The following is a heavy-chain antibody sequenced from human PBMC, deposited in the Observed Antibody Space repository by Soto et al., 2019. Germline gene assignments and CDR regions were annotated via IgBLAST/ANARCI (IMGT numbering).Heavy chain of an antibody. CDR1: GFNFKAYG. Sequence: QVHLVESGGGVVQPGRSLRLSCVASGFNFKAYGMHWVRQAPGKGLEWVAVISTDGTNQHHADSVKGRFTISRDNFKKPLYLQMNSLRPEDTAVFFCAVGGGDLSLTPFDYWGQGTLVTVSS. CDR3: AVGGGDLSLTPFDY. D-gene: IGHD3-16*02. J-gene: IGHJ4*02. V-gene: IGHV3-30-3*01. CDR2: ISTDGTNQ.